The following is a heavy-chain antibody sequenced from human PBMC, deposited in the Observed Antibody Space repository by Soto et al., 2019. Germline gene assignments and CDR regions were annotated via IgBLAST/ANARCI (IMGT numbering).Heavy chain of an antibody. D-gene: IGHD2-15*01. CDR1: GFTFGDSY. Sequence: PGGSLRLSCAGSGFTFGDSYMSWIRQAPGQGLEWLSYMSPGSRYPAYADSVKGRFTVSRDKAKRALFLQMTSLTAEDTAIYYCVRGGGGGLFDPWGQGTMVTVSS. CDR2: MSPGSRYP. V-gene: IGHV3-11*06. CDR3: VRGGGGGLFDP. J-gene: IGHJ5*02.